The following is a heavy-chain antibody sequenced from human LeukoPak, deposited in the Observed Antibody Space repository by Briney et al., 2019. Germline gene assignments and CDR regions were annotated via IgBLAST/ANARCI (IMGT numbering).Heavy chain of an antibody. CDR1: GYTFTSYY. Sequence: GASVKVSCKASGYTFTSYYMHWVRQAHGQGLEWMGIINPRDGSISYAQKFQGRVTMTRATSTSTVYMELSSLSSEDTAVYYCARAIYCSGGSCHWEFDYWGQGTLVTVSS. D-gene: IGHD2-15*01. CDR3: ARAIYCSGGSCHWEFDY. V-gene: IGHV1-46*01. J-gene: IGHJ4*02. CDR2: INPRDGSI.